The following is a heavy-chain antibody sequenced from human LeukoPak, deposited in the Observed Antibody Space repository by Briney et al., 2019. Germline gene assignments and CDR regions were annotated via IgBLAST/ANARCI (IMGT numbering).Heavy chain of an antibody. Sequence: GGSLRLSCAASGFTFSSYAMSWVRQAPGKGLEWVSAISGSGGSTYYADSVKGRFTISRDNSKNTLYLQMNSLRAEGTAVFYCAKPRGEEWLVGLYDAFDIWGQRTMVTVSS. D-gene: IGHD6-19*01. CDR1: GFTFSSYA. J-gene: IGHJ3*02. CDR2: ISGSGGST. V-gene: IGHV3-23*01. CDR3: AKPRGEEWLVGLYDAFDI.